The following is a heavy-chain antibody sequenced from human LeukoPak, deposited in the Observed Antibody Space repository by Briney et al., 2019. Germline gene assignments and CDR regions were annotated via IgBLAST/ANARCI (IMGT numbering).Heavy chain of an antibody. V-gene: IGHV4-39*07. J-gene: IGHJ4*02. D-gene: IGHD3-22*01. CDR3: ARGRGSYYDSSERPYYFDY. Sequence: SETLSLTCTVSGGSISSSSYYWGWIRQPPGKGLEWIGSIYYSGSTYYNPSLKSRVTISVDTSKNQFSLKLSSVTAADTVVYYCARGRGSYYDSSERPYYFDYWGQGTLVTVSS. CDR1: GGSISSSSYY. CDR2: IYYSGST.